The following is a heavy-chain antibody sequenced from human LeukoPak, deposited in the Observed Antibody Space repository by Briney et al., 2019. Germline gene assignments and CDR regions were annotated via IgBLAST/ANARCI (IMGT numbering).Heavy chain of an antibody. CDR1: GYTFTSYA. CDR3: ARDLVRGPPGFDY. D-gene: IGHD3-10*01. J-gene: IGHJ4*02. Sequence: GASVRVSCKASGYTFTSYAMNWVRQAPGQGLEWMGGIIPIFGTANYAQKFQGRVTITADESTSTAYMELSSLRSEDTAVYYCARDLVRGPPGFDYWGQGTLVTVSS. V-gene: IGHV1-69*13. CDR2: IIPIFGTA.